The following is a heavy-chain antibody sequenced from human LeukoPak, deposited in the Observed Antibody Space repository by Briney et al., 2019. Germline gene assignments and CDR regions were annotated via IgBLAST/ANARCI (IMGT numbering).Heavy chain of an antibody. D-gene: IGHD6-19*01. J-gene: IGHJ6*01. V-gene: IGHV4-39*01. Sequence: SETLFLNCTVSGGSISSTGHYWAWIRQPPGRGLEWIGSMFYGENTHYNPSLARRVTISADTSRNQFSLKLSSLTAADTAVYFCGRLGSNGWQYYPGFDVWGQGTTVTVSS. CDR2: MFYGENT. CDR1: GGSISSTGHY. CDR3: GRLGSNGWQYYPGFDV.